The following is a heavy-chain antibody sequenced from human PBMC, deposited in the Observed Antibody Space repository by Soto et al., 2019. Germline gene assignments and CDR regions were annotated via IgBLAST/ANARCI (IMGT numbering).Heavy chain of an antibody. CDR1: GFTFSSFG. D-gene: IGHD3-16*02. Sequence: PGGSLRLSWAASGFTFSSFGMHWVRQAPGKGLEWVALIWHDGTFTHYADSVKGRFTISRDNSKNMLYLQMNSLRADDTAVYYCVLYRHFRGAHNDIWAQGTIVTVSA. CDR2: IWHDGTFT. J-gene: IGHJ4*03. V-gene: IGHV3-33*01. CDR3: VLYRHFRGAHNDI.